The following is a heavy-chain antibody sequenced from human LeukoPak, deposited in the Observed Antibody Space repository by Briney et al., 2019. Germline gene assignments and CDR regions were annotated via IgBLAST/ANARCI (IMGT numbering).Heavy chain of an antibody. J-gene: IGHJ4*02. CDR1: GASISTHY. V-gene: IGHV4-59*11. CDR3: ATSITWPQVFDV. Sequence: KASETLSLTCTVSGASISTHYWSWIRQAPGKGLQFIGSFYHTGSTYYNPSLESRVTISEDTSKNQISLKLRSVTAADTAIYFCATSITWPQVFDVWGRGTLVPVSA. D-gene: IGHD3-3*02. CDR2: FYHTGST.